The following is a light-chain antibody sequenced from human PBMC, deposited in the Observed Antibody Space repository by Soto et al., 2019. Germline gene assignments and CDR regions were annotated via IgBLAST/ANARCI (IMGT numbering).Light chain of an antibody. J-gene: IGKJ1*01. V-gene: IGKV1-8*01. Sequence: AMRITQSPSSFSASAGDRVTLTCRASQGISSYLAWYQQKPGKAPKLLIYAASTLQSGVPSRFSGSGSGTDFTLTISCLQSEDFATYYCQQYYSYPRTFGQGTKVDIK. CDR3: QQYYSYPRT. CDR1: QGISSY. CDR2: AAS.